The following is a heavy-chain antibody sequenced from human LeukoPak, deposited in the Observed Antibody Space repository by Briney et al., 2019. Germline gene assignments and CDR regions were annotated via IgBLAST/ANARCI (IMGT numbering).Heavy chain of an antibody. Sequence: GGSLRLSCAASGFTFSSYWMHWVRQAPGKGRVWVSRVNSDGSSTTYADSVKGRFTISRDNAKNTLYLQMNSLRAEDTAVYYCVRASGPFDYWGQGTQVTVSS. CDR3: VRASGPFDY. D-gene: IGHD6-19*01. J-gene: IGHJ4*02. CDR1: GFTFSSYW. V-gene: IGHV3-74*01. CDR2: VNSDGSST.